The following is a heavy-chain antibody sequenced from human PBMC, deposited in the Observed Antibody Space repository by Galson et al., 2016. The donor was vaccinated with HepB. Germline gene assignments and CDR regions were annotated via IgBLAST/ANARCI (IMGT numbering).Heavy chain of an antibody. Sequence: SETLSLTCTVSGGSVSSDSYYWSWIRQPPGKGLEWIGYIYYSGSTNYNPSLKSRVTISVDTSKNQFSLKLSSLRAEDTAVYFCATGSSGIWHPYYFDYWGQGTLVTVSS. J-gene: IGHJ4*02. CDR1: GGSVSSDSYY. D-gene: IGHD6-25*01. CDR3: ATGSSGIWHPYYFDY. V-gene: IGHV4-61*01. CDR2: IYYSGST.